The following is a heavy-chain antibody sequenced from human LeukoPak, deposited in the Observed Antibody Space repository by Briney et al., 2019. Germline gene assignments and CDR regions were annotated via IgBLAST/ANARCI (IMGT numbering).Heavy chain of an antibody. V-gene: IGHV1-18*01. CDR2: ISAYNGNT. Sequence: GASVKVSCKASGYTFTSYGISWVRQAPGQGLEWMGWISAYNGNTNYAQKLQGRVTMTTDTSTSTAYMELRSLRSDDTAVYYCARDGGKCGGDCYGNWFDPWGQGTLVTVSS. J-gene: IGHJ5*02. D-gene: IGHD2-21*01. CDR3: ARDGGKCGGDCYGNWFDP. CDR1: GYTFTSYG.